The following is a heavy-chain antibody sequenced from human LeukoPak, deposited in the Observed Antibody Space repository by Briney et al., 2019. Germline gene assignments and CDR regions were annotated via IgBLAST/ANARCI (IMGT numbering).Heavy chain of an antibody. CDR2: IYSGGTT. V-gene: IGHV3-53*01. J-gene: IGHJ4*02. D-gene: IGHD2-15*01. CDR3: ARRAGEYSHPYDY. Sequence: GGSLRLSCAASGFIVSSNYMSWVRQAPGKGLEWVSVIYSGGTTYSADSVKGRFTISRDNSKNTLYLQMNSLRAEDTAIYYCARRAGEYSHPYDYWGQGTLVTVSS. CDR1: GFIVSSNY.